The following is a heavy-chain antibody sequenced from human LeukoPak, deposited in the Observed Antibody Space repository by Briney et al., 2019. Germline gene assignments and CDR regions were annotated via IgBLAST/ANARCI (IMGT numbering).Heavy chain of an antibody. Sequence: ASVKVSCKASGYTFTGYYMHWVRQAPGQGLEWMGWMNPNSGNTGYAQKFQGRVTITRNTSISTAYMELSSLRSEDTAVYYCARGRGYRFYYYYYMDVWGKGTTVTVSS. J-gene: IGHJ6*03. D-gene: IGHD3-16*02. CDR1: GYTFTGYY. CDR2: MNPNSGNT. CDR3: ARGRGYRFYYYYYMDV. V-gene: IGHV1-8*03.